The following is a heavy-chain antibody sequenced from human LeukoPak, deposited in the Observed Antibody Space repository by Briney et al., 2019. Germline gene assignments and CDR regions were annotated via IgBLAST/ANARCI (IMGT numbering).Heavy chain of an antibody. Sequence: ASVKVSCKASGYTFTNYYMHWVRQAPGQGLEWMGIINPSGGSTTYAQKFQGRVTMTRDTSTSTAYMEVSSLRSEDTAVYYCARAGYDSSGYYSYWGQGTLVTVSS. CDR2: INPSGGST. D-gene: IGHD3-22*01. CDR3: ARAGYDSSGYYSY. CDR1: GYTFTNYY. V-gene: IGHV1-46*01. J-gene: IGHJ4*02.